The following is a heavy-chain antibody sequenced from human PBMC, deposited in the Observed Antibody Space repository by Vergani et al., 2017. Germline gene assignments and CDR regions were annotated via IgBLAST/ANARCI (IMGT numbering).Heavy chain of an antibody. J-gene: IGHJ6*03. CDR3: ARLSIAARLGLNYYYYMDV. V-gene: IGHV1-18*01. CDR1: GYTFTSYG. D-gene: IGHD6-6*01. CDR2: ISAYNGNT. Sequence: QVQLVQSGAEVKKPGASVKVSCKASGYTFTSYGISWVRQAPGKGLEWMGWISAYNGNTNYAQKRQGRVTMTTDTSTSTAYMELRSLRSDDTAGYYWARLSIAARLGLNYYYYMDVWGKGTTVTVAS.